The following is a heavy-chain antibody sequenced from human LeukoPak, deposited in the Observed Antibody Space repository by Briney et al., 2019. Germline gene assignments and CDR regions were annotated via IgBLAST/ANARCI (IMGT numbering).Heavy chain of an antibody. CDR1: GYTFTGYY. D-gene: IGHD3-16*01. Sequence: GASVKVSCKASGYTFTGYYMHWVRQAPGQGLEWMGGIIPIFGTANYAQKFQGRVTITADESTSTAYMELSSLRSEDTAVYYCAKGDTYGYWGQGTLVTVSS. J-gene: IGHJ4*02. V-gene: IGHV1-69*13. CDR2: IIPIFGTA. CDR3: AKGDTYGY.